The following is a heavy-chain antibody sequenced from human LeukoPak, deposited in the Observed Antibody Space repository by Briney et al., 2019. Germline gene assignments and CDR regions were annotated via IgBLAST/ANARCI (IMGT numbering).Heavy chain of an antibody. Sequence: PGGSLRLSCAASGFTFSASWMTWVRQAPGKGLEWVANINQDGSEKYYVDSVKGRFTIPRDNAKSSLHLQMNSLRVEDTALYYCAGGFSGADFWGQGTLVTVSS. CDR3: AGGFSGADF. V-gene: IGHV3-7*03. D-gene: IGHD5-12*01. CDR2: INQDGSEK. J-gene: IGHJ4*02. CDR1: GFTFSASW.